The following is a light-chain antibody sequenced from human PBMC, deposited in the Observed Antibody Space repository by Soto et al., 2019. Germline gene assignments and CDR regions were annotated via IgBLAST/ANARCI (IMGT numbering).Light chain of an antibody. CDR2: AAS. V-gene: IGKV1-39*01. CDR1: QSISRY. J-gene: IGKJ3*01. CDR3: QQSYNLKFT. Sequence: DLQMTQSPSSLSASVGDRVTITCRASQSISRYLNWYQKKPEKAPKLLIYAASTLQSGVPSKFSGNASGPDFTLTISSLPPEDNATYYCQQSYNLKFTFGPGTKWTSN.